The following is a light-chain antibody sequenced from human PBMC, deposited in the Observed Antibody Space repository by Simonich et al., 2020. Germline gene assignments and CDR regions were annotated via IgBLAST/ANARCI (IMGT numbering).Light chain of an antibody. Sequence: DIQMTQSPSTLSASVGDRVTITCRASQSISSWLAWYEQKPGKAPKHLIDKASSLESAVPSQFSGIRSGTEFTLTISSLKPDDFATYYCQQYNSYSTFAQGTKLEIK. CDR2: KAS. J-gene: IGKJ2*01. V-gene: IGKV1-5*03. CDR3: QQYNSYST. CDR1: QSISSW.